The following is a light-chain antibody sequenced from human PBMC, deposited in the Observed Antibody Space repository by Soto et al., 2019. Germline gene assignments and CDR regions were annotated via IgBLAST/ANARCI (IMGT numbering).Light chain of an antibody. CDR1: SSDVGGYNY. Sequence: QSALTRPRSVAGSPGQSVTISCTGTSSDVGGYNYVSWYQHHPGKAPKLMIYDVSKRPSGVPDRFSGSKSGNTASLTISGLQAEDEADYSCCSYAGSIYVFGTGTKVTVL. CDR3: CSYAGSIYV. J-gene: IGLJ1*01. CDR2: DVS. V-gene: IGLV2-11*01.